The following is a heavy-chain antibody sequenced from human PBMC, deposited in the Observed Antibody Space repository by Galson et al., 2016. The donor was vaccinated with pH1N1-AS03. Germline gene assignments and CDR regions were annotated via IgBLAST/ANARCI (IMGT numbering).Heavy chain of an antibody. CDR2: ISYDGGDK. J-gene: IGHJ4*02. CDR3: ARGKVVRGVIGQFDH. D-gene: IGHD3-10*02. Sequence: SLRLSCAASGFTFSTHTMHWVRQAPGKGLEWVAAISYDGGDKFYADSVKGRFTISRDNSKNTLYLQVNSLRAEDTAVYYCARGKVVRGVIGQFDHWDQGTLVTVSS. V-gene: IGHV3-30-3*01. CDR1: GFTFSTHT.